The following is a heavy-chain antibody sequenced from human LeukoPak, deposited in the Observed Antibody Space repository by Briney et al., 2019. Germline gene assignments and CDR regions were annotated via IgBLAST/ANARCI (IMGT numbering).Heavy chain of an antibody. J-gene: IGHJ4*02. CDR2: ISYDGSNK. D-gene: IGHD3-10*01. CDR3: ARTIRGY. CDR1: GFTFSSYG. Sequence: GGSLGLSCAASGFTFSSYGMHWVRQAPGKGLEWMAVISYDGSNKYYADSVKGRFTISRDNSKNMLYLQMNSLRAEDTAVYYCARTIRGYWGQGTLVTVSS. V-gene: IGHV3-30*03.